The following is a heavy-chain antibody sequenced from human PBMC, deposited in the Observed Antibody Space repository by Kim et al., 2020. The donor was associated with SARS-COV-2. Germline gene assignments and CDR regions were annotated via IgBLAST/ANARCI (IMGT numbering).Heavy chain of an antibody. CDR3: ARDGALTGVSIFGESFDY. D-gene: IGHD3-3*01. CDR2: IIPIFGTA. J-gene: IGHJ4*02. V-gene: IGHV1-69*13. Sequence: SVKVSCKASGGTFSSYAISWVRQAPGQGLEWMGGIIPIFGTANYAQKFQGRVTITADESTSTAYMELSSLRSEDTAVYYCARDGALTGVSIFGESFDYWGQGTLVTVSS. CDR1: GGTFSSYA.